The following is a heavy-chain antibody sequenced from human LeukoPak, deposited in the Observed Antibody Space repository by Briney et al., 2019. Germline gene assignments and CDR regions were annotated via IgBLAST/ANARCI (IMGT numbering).Heavy chain of an antibody. Sequence: GGSLRLSCAASGFTFSKYAMTWVRRAPGKGLEWVAGIHNSGDITYYADAVRGRFTISRDNSKNTLYLQMNGLRAEDTAVYYCATMNGLRMAEALNWGQGTPVTVSS. J-gene: IGHJ4*02. D-gene: IGHD2-8*01. CDR1: GFTFSKYA. CDR3: ATMNGLRMAEALN. V-gene: IGHV3-23*01. CDR2: IHNSGDIT.